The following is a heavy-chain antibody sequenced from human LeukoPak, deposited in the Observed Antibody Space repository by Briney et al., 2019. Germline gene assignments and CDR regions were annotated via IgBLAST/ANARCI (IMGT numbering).Heavy chain of an antibody. CDR1: GGTFSSYA. D-gene: IGHD5-18*01. CDR2: IIPIFGTA. Sequence: SVKVSCKASGGTFSSYAISWVRQAPGQGLEWMGGIIPIFGTANYAQKFQGRVTITADESTSTAYMGLSSLRSEDTAVYYCARGAQYSYGWSYWGQGTLVTVSS. CDR3: ARGAQYSYGWSY. V-gene: IGHV1-69*13. J-gene: IGHJ4*02.